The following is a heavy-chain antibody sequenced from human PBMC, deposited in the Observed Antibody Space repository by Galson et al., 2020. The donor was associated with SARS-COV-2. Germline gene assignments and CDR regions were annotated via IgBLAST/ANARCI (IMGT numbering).Heavy chain of an antibody. CDR2: ISAYNGNT. V-gene: IGHV1-18*04. CDR1: GYTFTSYG. D-gene: IGHD3-10*01. CDR3: ARDWLPGLLWFGGQGDGWFDP. J-gene: IGHJ5*02. Sequence: ASVKVSCKASGYTFTSYGINWVRQAPGQGLEWMGWISAYNGNTNYAQKLQGRVTMTTDTSTSTAYMALRSLRSDDTAVYYCARDWLPGLLWFGGQGDGWFDPWGQGNLVTVSS.